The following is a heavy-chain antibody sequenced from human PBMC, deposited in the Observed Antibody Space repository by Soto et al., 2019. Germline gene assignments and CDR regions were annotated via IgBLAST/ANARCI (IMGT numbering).Heavy chain of an antibody. J-gene: IGHJ6*02. D-gene: IGHD3-10*01. V-gene: IGHV3-23*01. CDR3: ARDMTYYGSGSYYGMDV. CDR1: GFTFSSYA. CDR2: ISGSGGST. Sequence: GGSLRLSCAASGFTFSSYAMSWVRQAPGKGLEWVSAISGSGGSTYYADSVKGRFTISRDNSKNTLYLQMNSLRAEDTAVYYCARDMTYYGSGSYYGMDVWGQGTTVTVSS.